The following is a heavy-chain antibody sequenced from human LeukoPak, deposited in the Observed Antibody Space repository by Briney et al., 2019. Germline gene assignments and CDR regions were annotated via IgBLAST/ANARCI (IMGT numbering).Heavy chain of an antibody. Sequence: EASVKVSCKASGYSFTDKYMHWVRQAPGQGLEWMGWINPNSGGTNYAQKFQGRVTMTRDTSISTAYMELSRLRSDDTAVYYCARDEVYYDSSGYQNNWGQGTLVTVSS. J-gene: IGHJ4*02. CDR2: INPNSGGT. CDR1: GYSFTDKY. D-gene: IGHD3-22*01. CDR3: ARDEVYYDSSGYQNN. V-gene: IGHV1-2*02.